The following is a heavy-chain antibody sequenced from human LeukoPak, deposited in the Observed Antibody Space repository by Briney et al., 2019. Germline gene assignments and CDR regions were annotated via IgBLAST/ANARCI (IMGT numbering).Heavy chain of an antibody. CDR2: ISCDGSNK. V-gene: IGHV3-30*18. D-gene: IGHD4/OR15-4a*01. J-gene: IGHJ6*02. Sequence: AGGSLRLFCAASGLAFNDYWKSGVREAPGKGLEWVAVISCDGSNKYYAGYVKGRFTICRDNSKNTLYLQMTSLRAEDTAVYYCAKPRTGATYGMDVWGQGTTVTVSS. CDR1: GLAFNDYW. CDR3: AKPRTGATYGMDV.